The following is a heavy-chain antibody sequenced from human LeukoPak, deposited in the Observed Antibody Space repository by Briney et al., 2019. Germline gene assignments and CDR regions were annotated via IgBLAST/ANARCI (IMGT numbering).Heavy chain of an antibody. V-gene: IGHV3-66*01. Sequence: GGSLRLSCTASGFSVTSNYINWVRQAPGKGLEWVSLVYSGGDTYYADSVKGRFTISRDNSENMMYLQMNRLRAEDTALYYCARDPPAVLLDTYGWGQGTLVTVSS. J-gene: IGHJ4*02. D-gene: IGHD2/OR15-2a*01. CDR1: GFSVTSNY. CDR3: ARDPPAVLLDTYG. CDR2: VYSGGDT.